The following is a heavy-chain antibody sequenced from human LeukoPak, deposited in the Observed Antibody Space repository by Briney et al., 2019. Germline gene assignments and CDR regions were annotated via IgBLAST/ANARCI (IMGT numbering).Heavy chain of an antibody. CDR1: GGSTSSGSYY. CDR2: IYTSGST. V-gene: IGHV4-61*02. J-gene: IGHJ4*02. D-gene: IGHD3-22*01. Sequence: SETLSLTCTVSGGSTSSGSYYWSWIRQPAGKGLEWIGRIYTSGSTNYNPSLKSRVTMSVDTSKNQFSLKLSSVTAADTAVYYCARDSYYYNSSDYWFDYWGQGTLVTVSS. CDR3: ARDSYYYNSSDYWFDY.